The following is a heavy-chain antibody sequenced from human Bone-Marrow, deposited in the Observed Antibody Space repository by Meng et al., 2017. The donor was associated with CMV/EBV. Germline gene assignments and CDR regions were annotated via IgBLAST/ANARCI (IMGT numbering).Heavy chain of an antibody. CDR2: INPNSGDT. V-gene: IGHV1-2*02. CDR3: ARDCSSSGCAPEVLYYYYYYGMDV. Sequence: ASVKVSCKGSGYTFTGDYMHWVRQAPGQGLEWMGLINPNSGDTTFAQKFQGRVTMTRDTSISTAYMELSSLRSDDTAVYYCARDCSSSGCAPEVLYYYYYYGMDVWGQGTTATVSS. J-gene: IGHJ6*02. D-gene: IGHD2-2*01. CDR1: GYTFTGDY.